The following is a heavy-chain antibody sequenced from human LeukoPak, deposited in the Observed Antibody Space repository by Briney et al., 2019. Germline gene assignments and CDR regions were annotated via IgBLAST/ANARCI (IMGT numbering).Heavy chain of an antibody. Sequence: GGSLRLSCAASGFTFSDHYMDWVRQAPGKGLEWVGRIRKKVNSYTTEYAASVKGRFTISRDDSKNSLYLQVNSLETEDTAVYYCVRAQTSGNYYYFDYWGQGTLVTVSS. CDR3: VRAQTSGNYYYFDY. CDR1: GFTFSDHY. D-gene: IGHD1-26*01. V-gene: IGHV3-72*01. J-gene: IGHJ4*02. CDR2: IRKKVNSYTT.